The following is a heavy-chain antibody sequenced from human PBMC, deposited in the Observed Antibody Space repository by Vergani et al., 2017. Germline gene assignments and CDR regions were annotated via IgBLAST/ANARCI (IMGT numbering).Heavy chain of an antibody. CDR3: ARGETRTDWFDP. CDR2: VYPSGTT. CDR1: GVSMQSGSFY. V-gene: IGHV4-61*02. D-gene: IGHD3/OR15-3a*01. J-gene: IGHJ5*02. Sequence: QLQESGPGLVKPSETLSLICSVSGVSMQSGSFYWTWIRQTAERRREWMGRVYPSGTTNYNPSLHGRVTIFVDKSKNILSLRLNSVTAADTAVYYCARGETRTDWFDPWGQGTLVTVSS.